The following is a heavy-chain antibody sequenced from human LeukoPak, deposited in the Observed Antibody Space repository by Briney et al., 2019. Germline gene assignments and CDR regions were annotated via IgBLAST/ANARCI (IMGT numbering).Heavy chain of an antibody. Sequence: SETLSLTCTVSGGSISSYYWSWIRQPPGKGLEWIGYIYYSGSTNYNPSLKSRVTISVDTSKNQFSLKLSSVTAADTAVYYCATNYYGSGSYYPNWGQGTLVTVSS. D-gene: IGHD3-10*01. CDR3: ATNYYGSGSYYPN. CDR1: GGSISSYY. V-gene: IGHV4-59*01. CDR2: IYYSGST. J-gene: IGHJ4*02.